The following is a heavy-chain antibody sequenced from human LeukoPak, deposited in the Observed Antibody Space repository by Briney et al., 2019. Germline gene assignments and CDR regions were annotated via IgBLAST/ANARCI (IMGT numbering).Heavy chain of an antibody. J-gene: IGHJ4*02. D-gene: IGHD3-22*01. CDR1: GFTFSSYS. CDR2: ISSSSSYI. CDR3: ARDLDYDSSGFDY. V-gene: IGHV3-21*01. Sequence: GGSLRLSCAASGFTFSSYSMNWVRQAPGMGLEWVSSISSSSSYIYYADSVKGRFTISRDNAKNSLYLQMNSLRAEDTAVYYCARDLDYDSSGFDYWGQGTLVTVSS.